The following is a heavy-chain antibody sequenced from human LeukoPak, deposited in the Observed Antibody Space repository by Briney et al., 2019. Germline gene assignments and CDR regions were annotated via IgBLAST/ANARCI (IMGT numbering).Heavy chain of an antibody. Sequence: GASVKVSCKASGGTFSSYAISWVRQAPGQGLELMVGIIPILGTANYAQKFQGRVTITADESTSTAYMELSSLSSDDTAVYYCVWAGYYDSSGYKGYFDYWGQGTLVTVSS. D-gene: IGHD3-22*01. CDR3: VWAGYYDSSGYKGYFDY. J-gene: IGHJ4*02. CDR1: GGTFSSYA. V-gene: IGHV1-69*13. CDR2: IIPILGTA.